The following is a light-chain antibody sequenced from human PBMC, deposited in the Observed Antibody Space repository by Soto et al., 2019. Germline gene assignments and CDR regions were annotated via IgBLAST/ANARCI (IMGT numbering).Light chain of an antibody. CDR3: GSHAAGSTLI. V-gene: IGLV2-14*03. Sequence: QSVLTQPASVSGSPGQSTTISCTGTSSDVGGYNEDSWYQQRPGKAPKLMIYDVSNRPSGVSNRFSASKSGNTASLTISGLQAEDEAYYYCGSHAAGSTLIFGGGTKLTVL. CDR2: DVS. CDR1: SSDVGGYNE. J-gene: IGLJ2*01.